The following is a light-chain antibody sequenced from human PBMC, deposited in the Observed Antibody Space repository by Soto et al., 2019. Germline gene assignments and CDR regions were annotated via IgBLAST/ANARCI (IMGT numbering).Light chain of an antibody. V-gene: IGKV1-39*01. CDR2: AAS. CDR1: RDVGSD. Sequence: TQMTQSPLSLSASVGEKIIITCRASRDVGSDVSWYQHKPGKAPKVLISAASNLQSGVPSRFSGSGSGTVFTLTISSLQPEDFATYFCQQSYTLSPLTFGGGTKVDIK. CDR3: QQSYTLSPLT. J-gene: IGKJ4*01.